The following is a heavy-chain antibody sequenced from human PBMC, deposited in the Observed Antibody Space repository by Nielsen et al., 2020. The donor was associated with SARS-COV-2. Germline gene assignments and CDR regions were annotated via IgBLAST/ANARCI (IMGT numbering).Heavy chain of an antibody. CDR3: ARMTTVTTYYFDY. V-gene: IGHV4-30-2*01. CDR1: GGSISSGGYS. J-gene: IGHJ4*02. CDR2: IYHSGST. D-gene: IGHD4-17*01. Sequence: LSLTCAVSGGSISSGGYSWSWIRQPPGKGLEWIGYIYHSGSTYYNPSLKSRVTISVDRSKNQFSLKLSSVTAADTAVYYCARMTTVTTYYFDYWGQGTLVTVSS.